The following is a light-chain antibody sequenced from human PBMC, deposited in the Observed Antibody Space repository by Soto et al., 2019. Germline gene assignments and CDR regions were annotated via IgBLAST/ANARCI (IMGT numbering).Light chain of an antibody. CDR1: EGINIY. CDR3: QQYNNWPWT. Sequence: IPMTQSPSSLSASVRDRVTIICRASEGINIYVAWVQKKPGKAPKSLIDGATSLQRGVPSRISGSGGDTDFTLTISSLQSEDVAVYYCQQYNNWPWTFGQGTKVDIK. CDR2: GAT. V-gene: IGKV1-16*01. J-gene: IGKJ1*01.